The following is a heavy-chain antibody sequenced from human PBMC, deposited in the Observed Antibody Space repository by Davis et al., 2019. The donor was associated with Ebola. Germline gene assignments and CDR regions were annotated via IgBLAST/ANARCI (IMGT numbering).Heavy chain of an antibody. CDR2: ISSSSSYI. CDR3: ARAVNYYYYGMDV. D-gene: IGHD4-17*01. CDR1: GFTFSSYS. V-gene: IGHV3-21*01. Sequence: PGGSLRLSCVASGFTFSSYSMNWVRQAPGKGLEWVSSISSSSSYIYYADSVKGRFTISRDNAKNSLYLQMNSLRAEDTAVYYCARAVNYYYYGMDVWGQGTLVTVSS. J-gene: IGHJ6*02.